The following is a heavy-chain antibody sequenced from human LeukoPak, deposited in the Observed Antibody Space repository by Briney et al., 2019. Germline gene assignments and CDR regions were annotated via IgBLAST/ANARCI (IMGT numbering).Heavy chain of an antibody. V-gene: IGHV4-59*01. D-gene: IGHD1-26*01. Sequence: SETLSLTCTVSGXSISSYYWSWIRQPPGKGQEWIGYIYYSGSTNYNPSLKSRVTISLDTSKNQFSVKLSSLTTADTAVYYCARGRRSSGRHDAFDVWGQGTIVTVSS. CDR1: GXSISSYY. CDR2: IYYSGST. J-gene: IGHJ3*01. CDR3: ARGRRSSGRHDAFDV.